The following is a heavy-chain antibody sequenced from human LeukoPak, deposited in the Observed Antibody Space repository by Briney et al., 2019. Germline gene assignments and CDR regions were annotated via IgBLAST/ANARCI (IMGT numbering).Heavy chain of an antibody. J-gene: IGHJ4*02. V-gene: IGHV3-15*07. CDR1: GFSFSNAW. Sequence: SGGSLRLSCATSGFSFSNAWMNWVRQAPGKGLEWVGRIRSNSDGGTIDYAASVKGRFTLSRDDSKNTLYLQMNSLKTEDTAVYYCTTPPYGDYSPSSIDYWGQGTLVTVSS. CDR2: IRSNSDGGTI. D-gene: IGHD4-17*01. CDR3: TTPPYGDYSPSSIDY.